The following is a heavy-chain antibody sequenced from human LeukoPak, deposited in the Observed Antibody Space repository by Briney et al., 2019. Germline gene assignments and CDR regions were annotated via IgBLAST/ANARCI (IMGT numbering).Heavy chain of an antibody. CDR2: ISAYNGNT. V-gene: IGHV1-18*04. CDR3: ARESGGSYGGDY. Sequence: ASVKVSCKASGYTFTGFYIHWVRQAPGQGLEWMGWISAYNGNTNYAQKLQGRVTMTTDTSTSTAYMELRSLRSDDTAVYYCARESGGSYGGDYWGQGTLVTVSS. D-gene: IGHD1-26*01. J-gene: IGHJ4*02. CDR1: GYTFTGFY.